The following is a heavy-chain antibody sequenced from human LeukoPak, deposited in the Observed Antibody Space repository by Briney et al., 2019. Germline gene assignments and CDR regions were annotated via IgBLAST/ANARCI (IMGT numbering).Heavy chain of an antibody. D-gene: IGHD1-26*01. CDR3: AMWDLGYYYGMDV. V-gene: IGHV4-59*08. J-gene: IGHJ6*02. Sequence: SETLSLTCTVSGGSISSYYWSWIRQPPGKGLEWIGYIYYSGSTNYNPPLKSRVTISVDTSKNQFSLKLSSVTAADTAVYYCAMWDLGYYYGMDVWGQGTTVTVSS. CDR1: GGSISSYY. CDR2: IYYSGST.